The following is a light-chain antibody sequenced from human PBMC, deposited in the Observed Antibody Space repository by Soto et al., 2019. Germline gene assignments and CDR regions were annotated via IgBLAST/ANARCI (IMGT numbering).Light chain of an antibody. CDR2: GAS. CDR3: QQTYSDIS. CDR1: RTINTY. J-gene: IGKJ4*01. V-gene: IGKV1-39*01. Sequence: DVRMTQSPSSLSASVGDTITITSLASRTINTYLNWFQQKPGEPPRLLIYGASTLHDGVPSRFSGSGSGADFTLTISGLQPEDFASYHCQQTYSDISFGGGTKVDIK.